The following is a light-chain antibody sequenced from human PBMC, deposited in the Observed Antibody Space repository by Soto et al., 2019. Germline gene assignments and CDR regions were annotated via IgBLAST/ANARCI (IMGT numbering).Light chain of an antibody. CDR2: GAS. J-gene: IGKJ2*01. CDR1: QTVSSRY. CDR3: QQFDDSPPSFT. Sequence: ERVLTQSPGTLSLSPGERATLSCRASQTVSSRYLTWYQQKPGQAPRLLIYGASIRATGIPDRFCGSRSGADFTLTISRLEPEDFAVYYCQQFDDSPPSFTFGQGTTLQI. V-gene: IGKV3-20*01.